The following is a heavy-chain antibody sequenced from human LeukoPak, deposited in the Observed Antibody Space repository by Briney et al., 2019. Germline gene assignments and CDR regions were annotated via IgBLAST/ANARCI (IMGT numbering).Heavy chain of an antibody. CDR3: ASGPDYYDSNGYYFG. CDR2: XNPNSGNT. Sequence: GQGLEWMGWXNPNSGNTGYAQKFQGRVNITRNTSISTAYMELSSLRSEDTAVYYCASGPDYYDSNGYYFGWGQGTLVTVSS. D-gene: IGHD3-22*01. J-gene: IGHJ4*02. V-gene: IGHV1-8*01.